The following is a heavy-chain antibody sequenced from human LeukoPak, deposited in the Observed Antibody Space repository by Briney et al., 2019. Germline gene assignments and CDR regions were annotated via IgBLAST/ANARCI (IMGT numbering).Heavy chain of an antibody. D-gene: IGHD3-10*01. V-gene: IGHV4-39*07. CDR3: ARTDRGVGGWFDP. J-gene: IGHJ5*02. CDR1: GGSISSSSYY. Sequence: SETLSLTCTVSGGSISSSSYYWGWIRQPPGKGLEWIGSISYSGSTYYNPSLKSRVTMSVDTSKNQFSLKLSSVTAADTAVYYCARTDRGVGGWFDPWGQGTLVTVSS. CDR2: ISYSGST.